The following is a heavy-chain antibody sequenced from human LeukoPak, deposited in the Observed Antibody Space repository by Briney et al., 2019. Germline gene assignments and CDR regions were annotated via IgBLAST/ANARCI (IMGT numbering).Heavy chain of an antibody. CDR2: IRSKAYGGTT. D-gene: IGHD2-15*01. CDR3: TRAKQGAVVVAATQI. V-gene: IGHV3-49*04. CDR1: GFTFGDYA. J-gene: IGHJ4*02. Sequence: GGSLRLSCTASGFTFGDYAMSWVRQAPGKGLEWVGFIRSKAYGGTTGYAASVKGRFTISRDDSKSIAYLQMNSLKTEDTAVYYCTRAKQGAVVVAATQIWGQGTLVTVSS.